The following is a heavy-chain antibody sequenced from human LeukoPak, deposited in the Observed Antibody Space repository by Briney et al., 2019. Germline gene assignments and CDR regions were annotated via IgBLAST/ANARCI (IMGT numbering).Heavy chain of an antibody. CDR3: AIETYCYGSGSYFSPEFSYYGMDV. D-gene: IGHD3-10*01. Sequence: SVKVSCKASGGTFSSYAISWVRQAPGQGLEWMGRIIPILGIANYAQKFQGRVTITADKSTSTAYMELSSLRSEDTAVYYCAIETYCYGSGSYFSPEFSYYGMDVWGQGTTVTVSS. J-gene: IGHJ6*02. CDR1: GGTFSSYA. V-gene: IGHV1-69*04. CDR2: IIPILGIA.